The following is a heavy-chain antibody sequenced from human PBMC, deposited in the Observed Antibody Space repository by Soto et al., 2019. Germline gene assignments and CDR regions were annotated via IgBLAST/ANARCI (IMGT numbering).Heavy chain of an antibody. D-gene: IGHD2-21*02. Sequence: PSETLSLTCAVYGGSFSGYYWSWIRQPPGKGLEWIGEINHSGSTNYNPSLKSRVTISVDTSKNQFSLKLSSVTAADTAVYYCARGRAYCGGDCYSYFDYWGQGTLVTVS. CDR1: GGSFSGYY. J-gene: IGHJ4*02. V-gene: IGHV4-34*01. CDR3: ARGRAYCGGDCYSYFDY. CDR2: INHSGST.